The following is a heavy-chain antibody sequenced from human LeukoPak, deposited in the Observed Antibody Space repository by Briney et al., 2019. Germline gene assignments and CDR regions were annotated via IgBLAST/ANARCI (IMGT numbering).Heavy chain of an antibody. CDR2: VSTSGVDT. J-gene: IGHJ6*02. CDR1: GFTFSNYA. V-gene: IGHV3-23*01. D-gene: IGHD2-15*01. Sequence: GGSLRLSCAVSGFTFSNYAMSWVRQAPGKGLEWVSGVSTSGVDTYYADSVKGRFTISRDNSKNTLYVQMNSLRAEDTAVYYCAKDQRYWAVWGQGTTVTVSS. CDR3: AKDQRYWAV.